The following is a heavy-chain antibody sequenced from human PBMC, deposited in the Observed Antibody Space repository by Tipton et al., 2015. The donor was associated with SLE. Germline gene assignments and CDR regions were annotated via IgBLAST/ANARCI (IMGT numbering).Heavy chain of an antibody. D-gene: IGHD2-8*01. CDR3: AKDGRGIVLMVYPLDY. CDR2: ISSGGTNT. V-gene: IGHV3-30-3*01. CDR1: GFSFSSHA. J-gene: IGHJ4*02. Sequence: QLVQSGGGVVQPGKSLRLSCAASGFSFSSHAMHWVRQAPGKGLEWVSVISSGGTNTYSADSVKGRFIISRDNSKNTLYLQMNSLRAEDTAVYYCAKDGRGIVLMVYPLDYWGQGTLVTVSS.